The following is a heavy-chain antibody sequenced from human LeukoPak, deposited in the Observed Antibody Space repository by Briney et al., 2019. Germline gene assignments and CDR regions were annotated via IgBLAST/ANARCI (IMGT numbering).Heavy chain of an antibody. CDR3: ATQPPPVTTSYYGMDV. V-gene: IGHV1-69*04. Sequence: SVKVSCKASGGTFSSYAISWVRQAPGQGLEWMGRIIPILGIANYAQKFQGRVTITADKSTSTAYMELSSLRSEDTAVYYCATQPPPVTTSYYGMDVWGQGTTVTVSS. D-gene: IGHD4-17*01. CDR2: IIPILGIA. CDR1: GGTFSSYA. J-gene: IGHJ6*02.